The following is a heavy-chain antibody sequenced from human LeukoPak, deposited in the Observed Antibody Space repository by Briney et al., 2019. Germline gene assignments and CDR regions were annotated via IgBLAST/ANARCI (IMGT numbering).Heavy chain of an antibody. D-gene: IGHD3-16*01. J-gene: IGHJ4*02. Sequence: AIISGGSNTYYADSVKGRFTISRDDSKNTLYLQMNSLRVDDTAIYYCAKRLGGVSYFFDSWGQGTLVTVSS. CDR2: IISGGSNT. V-gene: IGHV3-23*01. CDR3: AKRLGGVSYFFDS.